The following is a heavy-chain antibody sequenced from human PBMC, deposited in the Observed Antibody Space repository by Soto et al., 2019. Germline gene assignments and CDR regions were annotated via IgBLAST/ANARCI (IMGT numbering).Heavy chain of an antibody. CDR1: GFTFSSYS. Sequence: GGSLRLSCAASGFTFSSYSMNWVRQAPGKGLEWVSSISSSSSYIYYADSVKGRFTISRDNAKNSLYLQMNSLRAEDTAVYYCARDSIAAAGTRLFDYWGQGTLVTVS. D-gene: IGHD6-13*01. J-gene: IGHJ4*02. V-gene: IGHV3-21*01. CDR2: ISSSSSYI. CDR3: ARDSIAAAGTRLFDY.